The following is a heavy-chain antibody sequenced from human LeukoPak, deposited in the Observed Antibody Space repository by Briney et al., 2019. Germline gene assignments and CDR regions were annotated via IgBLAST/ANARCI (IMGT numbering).Heavy chain of an antibody. CDR2: IYYSGST. Sequence: SETLSLTCTVPGGSISSHYWSWIRQPPGKGLEWIGYIYYSGSTNYNPSLKSRVTISVDTSKNQFSLKLSSVTAADTAVYYCARGWGYDFWSGHRDYMDVWGKGTTVTVSS. V-gene: IGHV4-59*11. CDR3: ARGWGYDFWSGHRDYMDV. J-gene: IGHJ6*03. CDR1: GGSISSHY. D-gene: IGHD3-3*01.